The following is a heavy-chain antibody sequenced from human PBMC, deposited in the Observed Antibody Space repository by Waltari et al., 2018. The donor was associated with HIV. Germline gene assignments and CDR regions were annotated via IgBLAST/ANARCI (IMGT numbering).Heavy chain of an antibody. CDR3: TRRAALFRGVVDVDV. Sequence: EVLLVESGGGVVQPGGSLKLSCAASGFIFTASDIHWVRQAAGKGREWIGRIRSKADRYVTGYSASVKGRFSISRDDSENKVFLQMNSLKADDSAVYYCTRRAALFRGVVDVDVWGQGTTVTVSS. D-gene: IGHD3-10*01. V-gene: IGHV3-73*01. CDR2: IRSKADRYVT. CDR1: GFIFTASD. J-gene: IGHJ6*02.